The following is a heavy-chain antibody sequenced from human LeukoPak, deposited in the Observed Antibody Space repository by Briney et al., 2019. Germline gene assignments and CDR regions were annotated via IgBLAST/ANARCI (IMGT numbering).Heavy chain of an antibody. CDR3: ARAVSSGYYNLYFDY. V-gene: IGHV3-66*01. CDR2: ISRGDSI. J-gene: IGHJ4*02. Sequence: PGGSLRLSCTASGFTVSNNYMSWVRQAPGKGLDWVSVISRGDSIYYADSVKGRFTISRDNANNSLYLQMNSLRVEDTAVYYCARAVSSGYYNLYFDYWGQGTLVTVSS. D-gene: IGHD3-3*01. CDR1: GFTVSNNY.